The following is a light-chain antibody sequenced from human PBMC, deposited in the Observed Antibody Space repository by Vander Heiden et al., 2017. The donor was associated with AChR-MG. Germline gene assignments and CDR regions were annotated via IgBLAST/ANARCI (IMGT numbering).Light chain of an antibody. V-gene: IGLV3-21*02. CDR2: DNY. CDR1: DTGSTS. J-gene: IGLJ2*01. CDR3: QVWDNSRDHVV. Sequence: YVLAQPPSPSVAPGQTARTTCGANDTGSTSVHWYRQKQGQAPVLVVYDNYDRPSGIPERFSGSNSGNTATLTISRVEAENEADYYCQVWDNSRDHVVFGAGTKLTVL.